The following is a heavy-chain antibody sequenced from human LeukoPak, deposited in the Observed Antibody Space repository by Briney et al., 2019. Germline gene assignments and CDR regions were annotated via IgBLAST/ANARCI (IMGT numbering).Heavy chain of an antibody. CDR2: INPNSGGT. V-gene: IGHV1-2*02. J-gene: IGHJ1*01. CDR3: ARADYGGNSKYFQH. D-gene: IGHD4-23*01. CDR1: EYTFTDYY. Sequence: ASVKVSCKTSEYTFTDYYIYWVRQAPGQGLEWLGWINPNSGGTNYAQKFQGRVTMTSDTSISTAYMELSRLTSDDTAVYYCARADYGGNSKYFQHWGQGTLLTVSS.